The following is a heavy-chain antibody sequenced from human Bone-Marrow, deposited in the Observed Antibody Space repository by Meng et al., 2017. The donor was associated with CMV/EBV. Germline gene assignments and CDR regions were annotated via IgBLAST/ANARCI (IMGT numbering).Heavy chain of an antibody. CDR2: ITGRDDSP. J-gene: IGHJ4*02. D-gene: IGHD2-15*01. CDR3: VKGGWLDD. V-gene: IGHV3-23*01. CDR1: GFPFSTYD. Sequence: GASLKISCVASGFPFSTYDMSWVRQAAGEGLEWVSVITGRDDSPYYADSVKGRFTISRDKSRNTLFLQMNSLRVEDTALYYCVKGGWLDDWGQGTLVTVSS.